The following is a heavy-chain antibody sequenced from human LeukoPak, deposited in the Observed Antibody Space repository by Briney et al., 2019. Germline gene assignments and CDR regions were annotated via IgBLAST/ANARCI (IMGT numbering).Heavy chain of an antibody. D-gene: IGHD6-19*01. CDR1: GGSIRSYY. CDR3: ARRGSSGWYYFDY. CDR2: IYYSGST. J-gene: IGHJ4*02. V-gene: IGHV4-59*08. Sequence: SETLSLTCTVSGGSIRSYYWSWIRQPPGKGLEWIGYIYYSGSTNYNPSLKSRVTISVDTSKNQFSLKLSSVTAADAAVYYCARRGSSGWYYFDYWGQGTLVTVSS.